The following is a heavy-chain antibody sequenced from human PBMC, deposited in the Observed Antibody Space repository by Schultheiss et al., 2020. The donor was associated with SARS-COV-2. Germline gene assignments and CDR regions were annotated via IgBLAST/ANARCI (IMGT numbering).Heavy chain of an antibody. D-gene: IGHD2-21*02. CDR3: ARDPVRTANY. V-gene: IGHV3-74*01. CDR1: GVTFSNSW. Sequence: GGSLRLSCAISGVTFSNSWMHWVRQAPGKGLVWVSHINGDGSATNYADSVKGRFTISRDNAKNTLFLQMHSLRAEDTALYYCARDPVRTANYWGQGTLVTVSS. J-gene: IGHJ4*02. CDR2: INGDGSAT.